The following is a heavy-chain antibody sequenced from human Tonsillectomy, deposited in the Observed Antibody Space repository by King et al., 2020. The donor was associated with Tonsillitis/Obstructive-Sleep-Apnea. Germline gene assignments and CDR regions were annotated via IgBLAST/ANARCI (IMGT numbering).Heavy chain of an antibody. D-gene: IGHD2-2*01. CDR2: IDPSDSYI. V-gene: IGHV5-10-1*03. J-gene: IGHJ5*02. CDR3: ARGVVVPATIDWFDP. CDR1: GYSFTSYW. Sequence: QLVQSGAEVKKPGESLRISCKGSGYSFTSYWINWVRQMPGKGLEWMGRIDPSDSYINYSPSCQGHVTISADKSINTAYLQWCSLKASDTSIYYCARGVVVPATIDWFDPWGQGTLVTVSS.